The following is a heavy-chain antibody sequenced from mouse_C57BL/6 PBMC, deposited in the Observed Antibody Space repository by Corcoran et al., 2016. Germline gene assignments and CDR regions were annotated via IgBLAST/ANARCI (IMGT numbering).Heavy chain of an antibody. CDR3: ARGFITTVVATKAMDY. Sequence: QVQLQQSGPELVKPGASVKLSCKASGYTFTSYDINWVKQRPGQGLEWIGWIYPRDGSTKYNEEFKGKATLTVDTSSSTAYMELHSLTSEDSAVYFCARGFITTVVATKAMDYWGQGTSVTVSS. J-gene: IGHJ4*01. D-gene: IGHD1-1*01. CDR1: GYTFTSYD. CDR2: IYPRDGST. V-gene: IGHV1-85*01.